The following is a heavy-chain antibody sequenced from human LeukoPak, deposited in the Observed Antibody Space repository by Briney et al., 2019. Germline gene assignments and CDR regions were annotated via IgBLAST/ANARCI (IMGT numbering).Heavy chain of an antibody. J-gene: IGHJ4*02. Sequence: PGGSLRLSCVVSGFTFSNYGMSWVRQAPGKGLEWVSAITGNGDGTYYADSVKGRFTISRDNSKNTLYLHVNTLRVDDTAVYYCAKRSPLGGAFDYWGQGTLVTVSS. D-gene: IGHD3-16*01. CDR2: ITGNGDGT. CDR3: AKRSPLGGAFDY. CDR1: GFTFSNYG. V-gene: IGHV3-23*01.